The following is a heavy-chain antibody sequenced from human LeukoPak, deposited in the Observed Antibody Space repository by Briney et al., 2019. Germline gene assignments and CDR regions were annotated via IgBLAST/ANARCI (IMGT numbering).Heavy chain of an antibody. CDR2: IYYSGST. CDR3: ASNYYGSGSLDY. CDR1: LGSISSYY. Sequence: PSETLSLTCTVSLGSISSYYWSWIRQPPGKGLEWIGYIYYSGSTNYNPSPKSRVTISVDTSKNQFSVKLSSVTAADTAVYYCASNYYGSGSLDYWGQGNLVTVS. D-gene: IGHD3-10*01. V-gene: IGHV4-59*08. J-gene: IGHJ4*02.